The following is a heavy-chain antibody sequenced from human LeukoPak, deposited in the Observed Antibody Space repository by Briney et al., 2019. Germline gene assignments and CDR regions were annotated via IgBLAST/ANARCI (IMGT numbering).Heavy chain of an antibody. CDR3: AKSATYYYDGSGSYFDY. V-gene: IGHV4-59*01. Sequence: SETLSLTCTVSGGSISSYYWSWIRQPPGKGLEWIGYIYYSGSTNYNPSLKSRVTISVDTSKNQFSLKLSSVTAADTAVYYCAKSATYYYDGSGSYFDYWGQGTLVTVSS. D-gene: IGHD3-22*01. J-gene: IGHJ4*02. CDR1: GGSISSYY. CDR2: IYYSGST.